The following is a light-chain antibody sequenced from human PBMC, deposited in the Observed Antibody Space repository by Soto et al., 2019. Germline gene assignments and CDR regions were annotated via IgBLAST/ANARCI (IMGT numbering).Light chain of an antibody. J-gene: IGKJ2*01. CDR1: KSVSSY. CDR3: QQRSNWPLYT. Sequence: EIVLTQSPAALSLSPGERATLSCRASKSVSSYLAWYRQKPGQAPRLLIYDASNRATGIPARFSGSGSGTDFTLTISSLEPEDFAVYYCQQRSNWPLYTFGQGTKLEIK. CDR2: DAS. V-gene: IGKV3-11*01.